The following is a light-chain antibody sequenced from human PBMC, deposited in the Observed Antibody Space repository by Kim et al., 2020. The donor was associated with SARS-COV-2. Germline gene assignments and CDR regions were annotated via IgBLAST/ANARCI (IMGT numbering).Light chain of an antibody. Sequence: SPGERATLSCRASQSISSSYLAWYQHKPGQAPRLLIYGASSRATGIPGRFSGSGSGTDFTLTISRLEPEDFAVSYCHQYGSSPFTFGPGTKVDIK. CDR1: QSISSSY. J-gene: IGKJ3*01. V-gene: IGKV3-20*01. CDR2: GAS. CDR3: HQYGSSPFT.